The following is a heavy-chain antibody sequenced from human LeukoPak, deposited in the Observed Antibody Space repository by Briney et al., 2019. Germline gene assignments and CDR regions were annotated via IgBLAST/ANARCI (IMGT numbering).Heavy chain of an antibody. D-gene: IGHD6-13*01. CDR3: ARGRRLLAAAGVKEFDY. V-gene: IGHV4-34*01. Sequence: PSETPSLTCAVYGGSFSGYYWSWIRQPPGKGLEWIGEINHSGSTNYNPSLKSRVTISVDTPKNQFSLKLSSVTAADTAVYYCARGRRLLAAAGVKEFDYWGQGTLVTVSS. CDR2: INHSGST. J-gene: IGHJ4*02. CDR1: GGSFSGYY.